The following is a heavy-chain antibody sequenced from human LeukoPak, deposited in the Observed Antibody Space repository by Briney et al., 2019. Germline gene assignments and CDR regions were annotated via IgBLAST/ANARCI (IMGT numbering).Heavy chain of an antibody. V-gene: IGHV4-59*01. J-gene: IGHJ4*02. D-gene: IGHD1-26*01. CDR2: IYYSGST. CDR1: GGSISSYY. CDR3: ARLPIYSGSYYTVYY. Sequence: PSETLSLTCTVSGGSISSYYWSWIRQPPGKGLEWIGYIYYSGSTNYNPSLKSRVTISVDTSKDQFSLKLSSVTAADTAVYYCARLPIYSGSYYTVYYWGQGTLVTVSS.